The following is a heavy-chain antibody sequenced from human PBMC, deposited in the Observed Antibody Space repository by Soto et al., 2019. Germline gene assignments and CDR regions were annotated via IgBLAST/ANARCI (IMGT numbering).Heavy chain of an antibody. V-gene: IGHV1-69*01. CDR3: ARVLYYGSGSYSPYGMDV. D-gene: IGHD3-10*01. CDR1: GVSFNNNG. Sequence: QVQLVQSGAEVKKPGSSVKVSCKTAGVSFNNNGIGWVRQAPGHGLEWMVGVSPPLTTSNYARKFQGRTSITADASTGTVHMELSTLTAEDTAQYYCARVLYYGSGSYSPYGMDVWGQGTTVTVSS. CDR2: VSPPLTTS. J-gene: IGHJ6*02.